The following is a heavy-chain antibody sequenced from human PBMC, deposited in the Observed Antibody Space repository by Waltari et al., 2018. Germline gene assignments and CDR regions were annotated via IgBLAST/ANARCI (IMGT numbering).Heavy chain of an antibody. Sequence: QVPLVQSGSEVKNPGSSVKVSCKASCYTFTTYCILWVRLAPVHGRELMGWIGADNGNKNYAQKVQGRVTMTTDAATRTAYMGLRSLRADETAVYYGATGDRSSWYRFGYYYMDVWGKGTTVTVSS. CDR1: CYTFTTYC. CDR3: ATGDRSSWYRFGYYYMDV. CDR2: IGADNGNK. J-gene: IGHJ6*03. D-gene: IGHD6-13*01. V-gene: IGHV1-18*04.